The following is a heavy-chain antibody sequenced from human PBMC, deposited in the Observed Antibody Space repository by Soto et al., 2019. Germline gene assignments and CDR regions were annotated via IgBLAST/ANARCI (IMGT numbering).Heavy chain of an antibody. CDR3: ATYYYGSGSYTYGMDV. CDR2: IIPIFGTA. Sequence: SVKVSCKASGGTFSSYAISWVRQAPGQGLEWMGGIIPIFGTANYAQKFQGRVTITADESTSTAYMELSSLRSEDTAVYYCATYYYGSGSYTYGMDVWGQGTTVTVSS. D-gene: IGHD3-10*01. CDR1: GGTFSSYA. V-gene: IGHV1-69*13. J-gene: IGHJ6*02.